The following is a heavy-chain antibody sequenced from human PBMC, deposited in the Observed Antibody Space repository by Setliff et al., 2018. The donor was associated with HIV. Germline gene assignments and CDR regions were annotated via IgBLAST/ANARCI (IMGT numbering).Heavy chain of an antibody. CDR3: ARDRYYDSSGYYWFDAFDI. CDR1: GYTFTGYY. CDR2: INPNSGGT. D-gene: IGHD3-22*01. V-gene: IGHV1-2*02. Sequence: GASVKVSCKASGYTFTGYYMHWVRQAPGQGLEWMGWINPNSGGTNYAQKFQGRVTMTRDTPISTAYMELSRLRSDDTAVYYCARDRYYDSSGYYWFDAFDIWGQGTMVTVSS. J-gene: IGHJ3*02.